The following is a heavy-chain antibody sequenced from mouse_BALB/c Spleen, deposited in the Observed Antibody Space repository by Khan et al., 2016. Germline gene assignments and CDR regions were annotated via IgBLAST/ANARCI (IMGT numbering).Heavy chain of an antibody. CDR3: ARGLRPFYYAMDY. V-gene: IGHV14-3*02. CDR2: TDSTNGNT. CDR1: GFNIKDTY. D-gene: IGHD2-4*01. Sequence: VQLKESGAELVKPGASVKLSCTASGFNIKDTYMYWVRQRPEQGLEWIGRTDSTNGNTKYDPKFQGKATITADTSSNTAYLQLSSLTSEDTAVYYCARGLRPFYYAMDYCSQGTSVTVSS. J-gene: IGHJ4*01.